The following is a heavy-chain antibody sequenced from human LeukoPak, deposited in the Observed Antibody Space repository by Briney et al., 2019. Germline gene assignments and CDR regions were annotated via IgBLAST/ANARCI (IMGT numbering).Heavy chain of an antibody. CDR2: ISGRGGRT. V-gene: IGHV3-23*01. J-gene: IGHJ4*02. D-gene: IGHD2-15*01. Sequence: GGSLRLSCAASGFTFSSYAMSWVRQAPGKGLEWVSAISGRGGRTYYADSVKGRFTISRDNSKNTLYPQMNSLRAEDTAVYYCAKKVVVAADDAVIDYWGQGTLVTVSS. CDR1: GFTFSSYA. CDR3: AKKVVVAADDAVIDY.